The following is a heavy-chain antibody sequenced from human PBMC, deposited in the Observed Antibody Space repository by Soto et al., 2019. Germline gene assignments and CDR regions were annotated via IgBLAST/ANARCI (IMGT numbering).Heavy chain of an antibody. V-gene: IGHV4-31*01. CDR3: ARDPRSACDHGP. CDR1: GGSVSSGSYY. D-gene: IGHD3-3*01. CDR2: IYYTGNT. Sequence: QVQLQESGPGLVKPSQTLSLTCTVSGGSVSSGSYYWSWIRQHPGKGLEWIGYIYYTGNTYYNPSPKSQLASSVDTCKDQFSLKLTSVPAAGTAVYYCARDPRSACDHGPWGQGTLVNVSS. J-gene: IGHJ5*02.